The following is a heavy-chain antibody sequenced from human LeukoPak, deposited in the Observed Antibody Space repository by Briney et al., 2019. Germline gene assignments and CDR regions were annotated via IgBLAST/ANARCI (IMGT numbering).Heavy chain of an antibody. CDR3: AKAPVTTCRGAYCYPFDY. D-gene: IGHD2-21*01. V-gene: IGHV3-23*01. J-gene: IGHJ4*02. Sequence: GSLRLSCAASGFTLSSYAMSWVRQGPGKGLEWVSAISDSGNTYHADSVKGRFTISRDSSKNTLFLQMNRLRPEDAAVYYCAKAPVTTCRGAYCYPFDYWGQGTLVTVSS. CDR1: GFTLSSYA. CDR2: ISDSGNT.